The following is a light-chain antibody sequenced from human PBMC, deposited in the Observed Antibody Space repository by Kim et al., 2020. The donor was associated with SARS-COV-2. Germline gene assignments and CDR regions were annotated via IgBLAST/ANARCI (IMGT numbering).Light chain of an antibody. V-gene: IGLV1-44*01. CDR2: SDN. CDR3: AVWDDSLNGGV. CDR1: SSNIGGNT. J-gene: IGLJ2*01. Sequence: QSVMTQPPSESGTPGQRVTISCSGSSSNIGGNTVSWYQQLPGAAPKLLIYSDNQRPSGVPDRFSGSKSGTSASLAISGLQSEDEADYYCAVWDDSLNGGVFGGGTQLTVL.